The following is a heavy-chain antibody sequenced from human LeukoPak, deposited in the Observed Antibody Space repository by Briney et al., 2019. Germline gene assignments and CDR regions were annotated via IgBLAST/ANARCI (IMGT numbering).Heavy chain of an antibody. V-gene: IGHV3-30*02. CDR2: IRYDGSNK. CDR3: AKDRSLGRXVHDAFD. Sequence: PGGSLRLSCAASGFTFSSYGMHWVRQAPGKGLEWVAFIRYDGSNKCYADSVKGRSTISRDNSKNTLFLQVDTLRVEDTATYYCAKDRSLGRXVHDAFD. CDR1: GFTFSSYG. D-gene: IGHD3-16*01. J-gene: IGHJ3*01.